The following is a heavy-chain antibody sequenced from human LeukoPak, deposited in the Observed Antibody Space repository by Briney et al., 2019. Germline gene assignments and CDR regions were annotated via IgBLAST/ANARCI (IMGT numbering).Heavy chain of an antibody. CDR2: ISSGSSYI. V-gene: IGHV3-21*01. CDR3: ATGVRGYNSALDY. D-gene: IGHD6-19*01. Sequence: PGGSLRLSCAASGFTFSNYYMNWVRQAPGKGLEWVSSISSGSSYIYYADSLKGRFTISRDNAKNSLYLQMNSRRAEDTAVYYCATGVRGYNSALDYWGQGTLVTVSP. CDR1: GFTFSNYY. J-gene: IGHJ4*02.